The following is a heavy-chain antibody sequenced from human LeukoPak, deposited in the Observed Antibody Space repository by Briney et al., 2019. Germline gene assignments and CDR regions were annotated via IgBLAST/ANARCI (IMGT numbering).Heavy chain of an antibody. CDR1: GFTFDDYA. Sequence: GGSLRLSCAASGFTFDDYAMHWVRQAPGKGLEWVSGISWNSGSIGYAGSVKGRFCISRDNAKNSLYLQMNSLRAEDTAVYYCVSFYETYWGRGTLVTVSS. V-gene: IGHV3-9*01. CDR3: VSFYETY. J-gene: IGHJ4*02. CDR2: ISWNSGSI. D-gene: IGHD2/OR15-2a*01.